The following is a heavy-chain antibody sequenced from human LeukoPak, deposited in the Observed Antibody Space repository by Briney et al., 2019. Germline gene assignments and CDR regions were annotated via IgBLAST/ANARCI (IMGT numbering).Heavy chain of an antibody. J-gene: IGHJ3*02. CDR2: IYYSGST. Sequence: SETLSLTCTVSGGSISSYYWSWIRQPPGKGLEWIGYIYYSGSTNYNPSLKSRVTISVDTSKNQFSLKLSSVTAADTAVYYCARLSPYDSSTLDIWGQGTMVTVSS. V-gene: IGHV4-59*12. CDR1: GGSISSYY. D-gene: IGHD3-22*01. CDR3: ARLSPYDSSTLDI.